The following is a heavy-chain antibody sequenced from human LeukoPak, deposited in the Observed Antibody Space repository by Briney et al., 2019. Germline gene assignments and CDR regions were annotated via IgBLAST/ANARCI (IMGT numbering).Heavy chain of an antibody. D-gene: IGHD3-3*01. CDR1: GFTFDTYA. J-gene: IGHJ4*02. Sequence: GGSLRLSCAASGFTFDTYAMSWVRQAPGKGLEWVSAISGSGGTTYYADSVKGRFTISRDNSKNTLYLQMNSLRAEDTAVYYCAKVTIFGVVITSPFDYWGQGTLVTVFS. CDR2: ISGSGGTT. V-gene: IGHV3-23*01. CDR3: AKVTIFGVVITSPFDY.